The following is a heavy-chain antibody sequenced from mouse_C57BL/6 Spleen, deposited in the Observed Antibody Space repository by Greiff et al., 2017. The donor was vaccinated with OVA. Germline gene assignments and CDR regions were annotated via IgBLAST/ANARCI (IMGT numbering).Heavy chain of an antibody. CDR1: GYTFTSYW. CDR3: ARSDYYGSSFFAY. CDR2: IYPGSGST. J-gene: IGHJ3*01. V-gene: IGHV1-55*01. Sequence: QVQLQQPGAELVKPGASVKMSCKASGYTFTSYWITWVKQRPGQGLEWIGDIYPGSGSTNYNEKFKSKATLTVDTSSSTAYMQLSSLTSEDSEVYDCARSDYYGSSFFAYWGQGTLVTVSA. D-gene: IGHD1-1*01.